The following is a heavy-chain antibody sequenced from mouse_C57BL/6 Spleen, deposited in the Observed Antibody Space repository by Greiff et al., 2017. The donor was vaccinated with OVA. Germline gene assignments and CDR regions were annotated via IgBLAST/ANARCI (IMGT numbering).Heavy chain of an antibody. D-gene: IGHD1-1*01. Sequence: QVQLQQPGAELVKPGASVKLSCKASGYTFTSYWMQWVKQRPGQGLEWIGEIDPSDSYTNYNQKFKGKATLTVDTSSSTAYMQLSSLTSEDSAVYYCARPIFGYGRENYFDYWGQGTTLTVSS. CDR3: ARPIFGYGRENYFDY. CDR2: IDPSDSYT. V-gene: IGHV1-50*01. CDR1: GYTFTSYW. J-gene: IGHJ2*01.